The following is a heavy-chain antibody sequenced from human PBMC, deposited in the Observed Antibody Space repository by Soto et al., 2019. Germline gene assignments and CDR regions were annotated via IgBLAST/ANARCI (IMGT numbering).Heavy chain of an antibody. V-gene: IGHV1-69*13. CDR3: ARVMRSSGGYPKPPPVFDY. Sequence: ASVKVSCKASGGTFSSYAISWVRQAPGQGLEWMGGIIPIFGTANYAQKFQGRVTITADESTSTAYMELSSLRSEDTAVYYCARVMRSSGGYPKPPPVFDYWGQGTLVTVSS. D-gene: IGHD1-26*01. CDR1: GGTFSSYA. CDR2: IIPIFGTA. J-gene: IGHJ4*02.